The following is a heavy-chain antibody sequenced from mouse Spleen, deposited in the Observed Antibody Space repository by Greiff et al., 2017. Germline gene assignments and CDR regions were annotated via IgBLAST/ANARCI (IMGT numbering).Heavy chain of an antibody. V-gene: IGHV5-16*01. D-gene: IGHD3-1*01. CDR1: GFTFSDYY. J-gene: IGHJ4*01. CDR3: ARDSARATFPYAMDY. Sequence: EVMLVESEGGLVQPGSSMKLSCTASGFTFSDYYMAWVRQVPEKGLEWVANINYDGSSTYYLDSLKSRFIISRDNAKNILYLQMSSLKSEDTATYYCARDSARATFPYAMDYWGQGTSVTVSS. CDR2: INYDGSST.